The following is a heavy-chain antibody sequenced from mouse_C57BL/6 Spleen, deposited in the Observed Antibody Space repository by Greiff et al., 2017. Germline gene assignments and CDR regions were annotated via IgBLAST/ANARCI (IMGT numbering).Heavy chain of an antibody. CDR2: ISYDGSN. J-gene: IGHJ2*01. CDR3: ARDLDYYGSSYRYFDY. V-gene: IGHV3-6*01. D-gene: IGHD1-1*01. Sequence: VQLKESGPGLVKPSQSLSLTCSVTGYSITSGYYWNWIRQFPGNKLEWMGYISYDGSNNYNPSLKNRISITRDTSKNQFFLKLNSVTTEDTATYYCARDLDYYGSSYRYFDYWGQGTTLTVSS. CDR1: GYSITSGYY.